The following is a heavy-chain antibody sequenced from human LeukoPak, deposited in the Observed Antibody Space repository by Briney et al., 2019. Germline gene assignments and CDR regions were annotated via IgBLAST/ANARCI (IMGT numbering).Heavy chain of an antibody. J-gene: IGHJ4*02. Sequence: GGTLRLSCAASGFTFSSYGMSWVRQAPGKGLEWVSAISGSGGSTYYADSVKGRFTISRDNSKNTLHLQMNSLRTEDTAVYYCVRDLDWGAYDYWGQGTLVTVSS. CDR3: VRDLDWGAYDY. D-gene: IGHD3-9*01. CDR1: GFTFSSYG. CDR2: ISGSGGST. V-gene: IGHV3-23*01.